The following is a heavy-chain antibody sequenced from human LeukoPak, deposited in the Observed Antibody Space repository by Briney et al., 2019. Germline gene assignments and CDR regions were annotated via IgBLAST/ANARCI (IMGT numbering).Heavy chain of an antibody. J-gene: IGHJ4*02. V-gene: IGHV4-59*01. D-gene: IGHD6-13*01. CDR3: ARNIAGIAAAGIDY. CDR1: GASITSYY. CDR2: IYYSGST. Sequence: PSETLSLTCTVSGASITSYYWSWIRQPPGKGLEWIGYIYYSGSTNYNPSLKSRVTISADTSKHQFSLKLSSVTAADTAVYYCARNIAGIAAAGIDYWGQGTLVTVSS.